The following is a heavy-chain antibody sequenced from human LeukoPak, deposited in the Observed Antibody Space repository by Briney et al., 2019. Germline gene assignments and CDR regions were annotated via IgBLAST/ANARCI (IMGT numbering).Heavy chain of an antibody. J-gene: IGHJ6*02. D-gene: IGHD2/OR15-2a*01. CDR3: ATWAFYHGLDV. CDR2: VNADGGRT. Sequence: GGSLTLSCAASGFTIDAYAMHWVRQPPGKGLEWVSLVNADGGRTYYADSVRGRFTISRDNSKNSLYLQMNSLRTEDTALYYCATWAFYHGLDVWGQGTTVTVSS. V-gene: IGHV3-43*02. CDR1: GFTIDAYA.